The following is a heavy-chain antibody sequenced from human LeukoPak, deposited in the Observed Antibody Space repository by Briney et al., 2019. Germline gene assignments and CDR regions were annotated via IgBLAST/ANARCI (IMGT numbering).Heavy chain of an antibody. CDR3: AREPYCSGGSCYSGTDY. Sequence: PSETLSLTCTVSGGSISSSSYYWGWIRQPPGKGLEWIGSIYYSGSTYYNPSLKSRVTISVDTSKNQFSLKLSSVTAADTAVYYCAREPYCSGGSCYSGTDYWGQGTLVTVSS. J-gene: IGHJ4*02. CDR1: GGSISSSSYY. CDR2: IYYSGST. D-gene: IGHD2-15*01. V-gene: IGHV4-39*07.